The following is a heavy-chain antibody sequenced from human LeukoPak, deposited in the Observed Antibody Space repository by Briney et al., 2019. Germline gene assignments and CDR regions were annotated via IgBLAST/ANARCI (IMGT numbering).Heavy chain of an antibody. Sequence: PSETLSLTCTVSGGSISSYYWSWIRQPPGKGLEWIGYIYYSGSTNYNPSLKSRVTISVDTSKNQFSLKLSSVTAADTAVYYCARDLLGATPQYAFDIWGQGTMVTVSS. J-gene: IGHJ3*02. CDR3: ARDLLGATPQYAFDI. CDR1: GGSISSYY. D-gene: IGHD1-26*01. CDR2: IYYSGST. V-gene: IGHV4-59*01.